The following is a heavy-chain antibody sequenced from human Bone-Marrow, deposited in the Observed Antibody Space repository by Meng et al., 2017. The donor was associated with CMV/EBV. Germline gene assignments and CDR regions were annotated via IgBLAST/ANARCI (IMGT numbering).Heavy chain of an antibody. CDR3: ARDVQLEPGWFDP. CDR2: IYYSGST. D-gene: IGHD1-1*01. Sequence: GSLRLSCTVSGGSVSSGSYYWSWIRQPPGKGLEWIGYIYYSGSTNYNPSLKSRVTISVDTSKNQFSLKLSSVTAADTAVYYCARDVQLEPGWFDPWGQGTLVTVYS. V-gene: IGHV4-61*01. CDR1: GGSVSSGSYY. J-gene: IGHJ5*02.